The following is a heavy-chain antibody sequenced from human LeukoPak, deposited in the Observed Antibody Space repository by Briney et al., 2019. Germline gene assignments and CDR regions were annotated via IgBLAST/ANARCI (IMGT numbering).Heavy chain of an antibody. D-gene: IGHD3-10*01. CDR1: GYTFTDYY. CDR2: IRPNSGVT. Sequence: ASVTVSCKASGYTFTDYYIHWVRRAPGQGLEYMGWIRPNSGVTDYAQKFQGRVTMTRDTSISTAYMDLSSLTSDDTAVYYCARMTWGVNWLDPWGQGTRVTVSS. CDR3: ARMTWGVNWLDP. V-gene: IGHV1-2*02. J-gene: IGHJ5*02.